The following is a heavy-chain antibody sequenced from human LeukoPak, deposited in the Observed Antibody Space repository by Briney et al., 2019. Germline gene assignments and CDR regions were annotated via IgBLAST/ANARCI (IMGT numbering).Heavy chain of an antibody. J-gene: IGHJ4*02. CDR2: IYYSGST. V-gene: IGHV4-59*12. D-gene: IGHD3-22*01. CDR1: GGSISSYY. Sequence: PSETLSLTCTVSGGSISSYYWSWLRQPPGKGLEWVGYIYYSGSTNYNPSLKSRVTISVETSKNEFSLKRSSVPAADTAVYYCARGSPPRRNYDSRGYYSYYFDYWGQGTLVTVSS. CDR3: ARGSPPRRNYDSRGYYSYYFDY.